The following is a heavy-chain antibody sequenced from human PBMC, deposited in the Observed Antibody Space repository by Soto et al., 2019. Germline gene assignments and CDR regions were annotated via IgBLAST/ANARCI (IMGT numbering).Heavy chain of an antibody. D-gene: IGHD2-2*01. CDR3: ARRGACISTSCSLDY. V-gene: IGHV4-30-2*01. CDR1: GGSISSGGYS. Sequence: PSETLSLTCAVSGGSISSGGYSWSWIRQPPGKGLEWIGYIYHSGSTYYNPSLKSRVTISVDRSKNQFSLKLSSVTAADTAVYYCARRGACISTSCSLDYWGQGTLVTVSS. CDR2: IYHSGST. J-gene: IGHJ4*02.